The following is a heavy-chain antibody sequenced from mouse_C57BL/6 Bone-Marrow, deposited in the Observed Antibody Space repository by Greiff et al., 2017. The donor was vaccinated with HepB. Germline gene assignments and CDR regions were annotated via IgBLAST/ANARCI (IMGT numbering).Heavy chain of an antibody. Sequence: VQLQQPGAELVRPGSSVQLSCNASGYTFTSYWMAWVTQRPGQGLEWIGNIYPSDSETHYNQKFKDKATLTVDKSSSTAYMQLSSLTSEDSAVYYCARTNWDYFDYWGQGTTLTVSS. V-gene: IGHV1-61*01. J-gene: IGHJ2*01. D-gene: IGHD4-1*01. CDR3: ARTNWDYFDY. CDR2: IYPSDSET. CDR1: GYTFTSYW.